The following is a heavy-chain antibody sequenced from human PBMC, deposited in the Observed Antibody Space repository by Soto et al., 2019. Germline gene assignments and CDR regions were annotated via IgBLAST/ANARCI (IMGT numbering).Heavy chain of an antibody. CDR2: ISYDGSNK. Sequence: QVQLVKSGGGVIQPGRSLRLSCAASGFTFSSYAMHWVRQAPGKGLEWVAVISYDGSNKYYADSVKGRFTISRDNSKNTLYLQMNSLRAEDTAVYYCARDLGTAMVTYFDYWGQGTLVTVSS. CDR3: ARDLGTAMVTYFDY. J-gene: IGHJ4*02. V-gene: IGHV3-30-3*01. D-gene: IGHD5-18*01. CDR1: GFTFSSYA.